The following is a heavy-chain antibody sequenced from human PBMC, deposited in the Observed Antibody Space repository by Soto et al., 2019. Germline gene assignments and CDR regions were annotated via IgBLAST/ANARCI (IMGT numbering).Heavy chain of an antibody. D-gene: IGHD6-19*01. CDR3: ARAGQWLFGQYYFDY. CDR2: IYDSGTT. J-gene: IGHJ4*02. V-gene: IGHV4-38-2*01. CDR1: GYFISSGHY. Sequence: SLTCAVSGYFISSGHYWGWIRQPPGKGLEWIGYIYDSGTTYTYFNPSLKSRVTISVDTSKNQFSLKVRSVTAADSAVYYCARAGQWLFGQYYFDYWGQGTLVTVSS.